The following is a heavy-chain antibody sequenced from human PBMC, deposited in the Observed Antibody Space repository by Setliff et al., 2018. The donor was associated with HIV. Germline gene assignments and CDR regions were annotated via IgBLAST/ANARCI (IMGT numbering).Heavy chain of an antibody. V-gene: IGHV4-4*08. CDR3: ARASTMIVVVIKGFDI. Sequence: SETLSLTCSVSGGSISGNAWSWIRQPPGKGLEWIGYSSTSGCTNCNPSLESRVTISVDTSKNQVSLKLSSVTAADTAVYYCARASTMIVVVIKGFDIWGQGTMVTVSS. CDR1: GGSISGNA. CDR2: SSTSGCT. J-gene: IGHJ3*02. D-gene: IGHD3-22*01.